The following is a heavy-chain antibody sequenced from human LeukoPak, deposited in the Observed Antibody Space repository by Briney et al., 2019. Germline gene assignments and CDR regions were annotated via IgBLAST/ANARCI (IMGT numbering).Heavy chain of an antibody. CDR1: GGSISGDH. Sequence: SETLSLTCTVSGGSISGDHWNWIREPLGKGLQWIGYVSYTGSTNHTGSTNYNPSLKSRVNISVDTSNNQFSLKLSSPTAADTAVYFCARNRVATIYGKFDYWGQGTLVTVSS. CDR2: VSYTGSTNHTGST. J-gene: IGHJ4*02. CDR3: ARNRVATIYGKFDY. V-gene: IGHV4-59*01. D-gene: IGHD5-12*01.